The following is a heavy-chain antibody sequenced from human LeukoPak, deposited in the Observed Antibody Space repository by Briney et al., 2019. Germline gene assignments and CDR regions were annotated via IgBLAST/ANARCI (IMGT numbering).Heavy chain of an antibody. CDR1: GDSISSSSYY. Sequence: PSETLSLTCTVSGDSISSSSYYWGWIRQPPGKGLEWIGSIYYSGSTDYNPSLTYYNPSLKSRVTISVDTSKNQFSLKLSSVTAADTAVYYCARAKYSYGPGYFDYWGQGTLVTVSS. J-gene: IGHJ4*02. D-gene: IGHD5-18*01. CDR2: IYYSGSTDYNPSLT. V-gene: IGHV4-39*01. CDR3: ARAKYSYGPGYFDY.